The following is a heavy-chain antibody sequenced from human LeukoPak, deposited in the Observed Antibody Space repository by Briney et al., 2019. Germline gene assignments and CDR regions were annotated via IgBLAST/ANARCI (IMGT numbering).Heavy chain of an antibody. Sequence: PGGSLRLSCAASGFTFSSYAMSWVRQAPGKGLEWVAMISYDGSEQNYADSVKGRFTISRDNSKNTLYLEMNSLRAEDTAVFYCAKVTRQRWYYDASDMWGQGTMVTVSS. J-gene: IGHJ3*02. CDR1: GFTFSSYA. CDR2: ISYDGSEQ. D-gene: IGHD5-18*01. CDR3: AKVTRQRWYYDASDM. V-gene: IGHV3-30*18.